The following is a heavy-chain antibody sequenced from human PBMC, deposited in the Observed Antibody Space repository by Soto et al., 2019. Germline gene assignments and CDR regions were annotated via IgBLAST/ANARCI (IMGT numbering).Heavy chain of an antibody. CDR1: GFTFSSYA. D-gene: IGHD6-13*01. J-gene: IGHJ4*02. Sequence: GGSLRLSCAASGFTFSSYAMSWVRQAPGKGLEWVSAISGSGGSTYYADSVKGRFTISRDNSKNTLYLQMNSLRAEDTAVYYCAKDKADSSSWYDTRYFDYWGQGTLVTVSS. CDR2: ISGSGGST. CDR3: AKDKADSSSWYDTRYFDY. V-gene: IGHV3-23*01.